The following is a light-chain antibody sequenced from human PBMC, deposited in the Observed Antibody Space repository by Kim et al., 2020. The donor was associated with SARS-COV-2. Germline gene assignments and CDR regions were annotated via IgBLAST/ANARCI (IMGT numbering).Light chain of an antibody. Sequence: DIQMTQSPSTLSASVGDRVTITCRASQSLSTWLAWYQQKPGKAPKLLIYKASTLETGVPSRFSGSGSGTEFTLTIASLQPDDFATYYCHHYSSYSSWTFGQGTKVDIK. CDR2: KAS. CDR3: HHYSSYSSWT. J-gene: IGKJ1*01. CDR1: QSLSTW. V-gene: IGKV1-5*03.